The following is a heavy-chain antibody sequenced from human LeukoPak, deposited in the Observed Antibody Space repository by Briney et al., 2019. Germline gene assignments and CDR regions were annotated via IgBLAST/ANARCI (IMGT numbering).Heavy chain of an antibody. CDR3: AIPTVTTNSAFDI. CDR1: GGSISSSSYY. D-gene: IGHD4-17*01. Sequence: SETLSLTCTVSGGSISSSSYYWGWIRQPPGKGLEWIGSIYYSGSTYYNPSLKSRVTISVDTSKNQFSLKLSSVTAADTAVYYCAIPTVTTNSAFDIRGQGTMVTVSS. CDR2: IYYSGST. V-gene: IGHV4-39*07. J-gene: IGHJ3*02.